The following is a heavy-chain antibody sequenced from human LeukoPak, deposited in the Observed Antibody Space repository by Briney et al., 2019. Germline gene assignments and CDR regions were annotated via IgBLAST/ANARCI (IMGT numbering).Heavy chain of an antibody. Sequence: TGGSLRLSCAASGFKFRSFTMHWVRQAPGKGLEWVSLFSGNGYTTYYADSVKGRFTISRDNSKNSVYLQMDSLTTEDTAVYYCAKEKDTIYFDFWGQGTMVTVAS. D-gene: IGHD2-15*01. CDR3: AKEKDTIYFDF. CDR1: GFKFRSFT. J-gene: IGHJ3*01. CDR2: FSGNGYTT. V-gene: IGHV3-43*01.